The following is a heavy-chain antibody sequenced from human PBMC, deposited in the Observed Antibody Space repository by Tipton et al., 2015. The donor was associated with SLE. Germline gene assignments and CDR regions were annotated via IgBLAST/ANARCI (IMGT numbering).Heavy chain of an antibody. J-gene: IGHJ6*02. CDR2: IYYSGST. V-gene: IGHV4-59*11. CDR1: GGSISSHY. D-gene: IGHD1-26*01. Sequence: TLSLTCTVPGGSISSHYWSWIRQPPGKGLEWIGYIYYSGSTNYNPSLKSRVTISVDTSKNQFSLKLSSVTAAGTAVYYCARDQLVGATTAANYYYYGMDVWGQGTTVTVSS. CDR3: ARDQLVGATTAANYYYYGMDV.